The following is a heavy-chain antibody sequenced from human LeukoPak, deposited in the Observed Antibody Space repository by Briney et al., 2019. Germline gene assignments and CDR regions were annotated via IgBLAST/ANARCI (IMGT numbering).Heavy chain of an antibody. D-gene: IGHD1-26*01. CDR2: INHSGST. Sequence: SETLSLTCAVYGGPFSGYYWSWIRQPPGKGLEWIGEINHSGSTNYNPSLKSRVTISVDTSKNQFSLKLSSVTAADTAVYYCARLVGATIFYYYYYMDVWGKGTTVTVSS. CDR3: ARLVGATIFYYYYYMDV. CDR1: GGPFSGYY. V-gene: IGHV4-34*01. J-gene: IGHJ6*03.